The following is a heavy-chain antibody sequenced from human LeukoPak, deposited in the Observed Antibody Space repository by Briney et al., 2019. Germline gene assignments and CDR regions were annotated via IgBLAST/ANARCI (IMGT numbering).Heavy chain of an antibody. CDR1: GYTFATSS. CDR3: TRVRDSSNWWGAFDM. V-gene: IGHV1-18*04. J-gene: IGHJ3*02. Sequence: ASVKVSCKASGYTFATSSITWVRQAPGQRPEWMGWISPKNGNTQYAQNVQGRVTMTTDTSTSTAYMELMSLRSDDTAVYYCTRVRDSSNWWGAFDMWSQGTTVTVSS. D-gene: IGHD6-13*01. CDR2: ISPKNGNT.